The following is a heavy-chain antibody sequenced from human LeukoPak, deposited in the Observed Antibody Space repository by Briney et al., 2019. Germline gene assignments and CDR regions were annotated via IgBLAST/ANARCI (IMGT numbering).Heavy chain of an antibody. D-gene: IGHD3-22*01. Sequence: GGSLRLSCAASGFSFSDYSMTWIRQAPGKGLEWVAVISYDGSNKYYADSVKGRFTISRDNSKNTLYLQMNSLRAEDTAVYYCARDTRRYGSSGYYCDYWGQGTLVTVSS. V-gene: IGHV3-30-3*01. CDR1: GFSFSDYS. J-gene: IGHJ4*02. CDR3: ARDTRRYGSSGYYCDY. CDR2: ISYDGSNK.